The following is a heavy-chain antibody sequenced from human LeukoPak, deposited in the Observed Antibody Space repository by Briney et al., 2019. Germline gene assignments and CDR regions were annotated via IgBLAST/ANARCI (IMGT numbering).Heavy chain of an antibody. D-gene: IGHD2-15*01. Sequence: GPSVKVSCKASGYSFTSYNMHWVRQAPGQGLEWMGIINPSGGSTRYAQKFQGRVTMTRDTSTNTAYMELSSLRSEDTAVYYCAREYCSGGSCLDAFDFWGQGTMVTVSS. CDR2: INPSGGST. CDR3: AREYCSGGSCLDAFDF. J-gene: IGHJ3*01. CDR1: GYSFTSYN. V-gene: IGHV1-46*01.